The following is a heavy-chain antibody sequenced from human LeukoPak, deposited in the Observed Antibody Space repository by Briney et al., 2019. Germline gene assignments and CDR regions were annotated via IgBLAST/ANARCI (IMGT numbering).Heavy chain of an antibody. CDR3: AAAYGSGRVGLDY. V-gene: IGHV3-53*01. J-gene: IGHJ4*02. CDR1: GFTVSSNY. Sequence: GGSLRLSCAASGFTVSSNYMSWVRQAPGKGLEWVSVIYSGGSTYYAGSVKGRFTISRDNSKNALYLQMNSLRAEDTAVYYCAAAYGSGRVGLDYWGQGTLVTVSS. D-gene: IGHD3-10*01. CDR2: IYSGGST.